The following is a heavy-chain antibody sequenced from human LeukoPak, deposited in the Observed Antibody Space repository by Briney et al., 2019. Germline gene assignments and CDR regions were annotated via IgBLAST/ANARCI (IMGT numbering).Heavy chain of an antibody. V-gene: IGHV3-21*01. CDR3: ARSAGGNYFDY. Sequence: GGSLRLSCAASGFIFDNYNMNWVRQAPGKGLEWVSSISSGTNYIFQADSVKGRFTISKDTARNSLSLQMNSLRADDTAVYYCARSAGGNYFDYWDQGTLVTVSS. CDR2: ISSGTNYI. J-gene: IGHJ4*02. D-gene: IGHD2-8*02. CDR1: GFIFDNYN.